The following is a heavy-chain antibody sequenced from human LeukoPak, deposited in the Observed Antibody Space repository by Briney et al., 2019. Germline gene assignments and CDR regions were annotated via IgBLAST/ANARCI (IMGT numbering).Heavy chain of an antibody. CDR2: ISWNSGSI. D-gene: IGHD1-26*01. V-gene: IGHV3-9*01. J-gene: IGHJ4*02. CDR3: ATDIAPSGSSAPDY. Sequence: PGGSLRLSCAASGLTFDDYAMHWVRQAPGKGLEWVSGISWNSGSIGYADSVKGRFTISRDNAKSSLYLQMNSLRAEDTALYYCATDIAPSGSSAPDYWGQGTLVTVSS. CDR1: GLTFDDYA.